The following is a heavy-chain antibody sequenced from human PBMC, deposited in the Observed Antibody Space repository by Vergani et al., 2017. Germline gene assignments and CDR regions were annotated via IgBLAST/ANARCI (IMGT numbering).Heavy chain of an antibody. CDR2: IYYSGST. CDR3: AGGEVAALSYYYYGMDV. V-gene: IGHV4-31*03. Sequence: QVQLQESGPGLVKPSQTLSLTCTVSGGSISSGGYYWSWIRQHPGKGLEWIGYIYYSGSTYYNPSLKSRVTISVDTSKNQFSLKLGSVTAADTAVYYCAGGEVAALSYYYYGMDVWGQGTTVTVSS. J-gene: IGHJ6*02. D-gene: IGHD2-15*01. CDR1: GGSISSGGYY.